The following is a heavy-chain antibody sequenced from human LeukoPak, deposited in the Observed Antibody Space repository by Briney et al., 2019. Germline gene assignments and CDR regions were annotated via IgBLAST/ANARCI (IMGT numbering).Heavy chain of an antibody. CDR2: IIPILGIA. D-gene: IGHD3-22*01. V-gene: IGHV1-69*04. CDR1: GYTFTSYY. CDR3: ARVNNSYDSSGPQYYFDY. J-gene: IGHJ4*02. Sequence: GASVKVSCKASGYTFTSYYMHWVRQAPGQGLEWMGRIIPILGIANYAQKFQGRVTITADKSTSTAYMELSSLRSEDTAVYYCARVNNSYDSSGPQYYFDYWGQGTLVTVSS.